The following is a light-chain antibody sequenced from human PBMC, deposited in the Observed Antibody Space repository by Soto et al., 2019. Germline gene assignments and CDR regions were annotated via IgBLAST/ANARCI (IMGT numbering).Light chain of an antibody. V-gene: IGKV3-20*01. CDR1: QTVSGNL. CDR2: GAS. CDR3: QQYAHSPWT. Sequence: EVVLTQSPGTLSLSPGERATLSCRASQTVSGNLLAWYQQKRGQTPRLLIYGASGRASGIPGRFSGSASGTDFTLTISRLEPDDFAVYFCQQYAHSPWTFGQGTKVDIK. J-gene: IGKJ1*01.